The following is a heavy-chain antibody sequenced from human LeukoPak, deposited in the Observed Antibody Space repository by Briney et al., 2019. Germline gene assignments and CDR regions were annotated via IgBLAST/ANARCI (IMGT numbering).Heavy chain of an antibody. D-gene: IGHD2-2*01. Sequence: GASVKVSCKASGYTFTGYYMHWVRQAPGQGLEWMGWINPNSGGTNYAQKFQGRVTMTRDTSISTAYLELSRLTSEEPAVYYCALELGYCSSTSCSPESRGGPQHGYWGQGTLVTVSS. CDR1: GYTFTGYY. V-gene: IGHV1-2*02. J-gene: IGHJ4*02. CDR3: ALELGYCSSTSCSPESRGGPQHGY. CDR2: INPNSGGT.